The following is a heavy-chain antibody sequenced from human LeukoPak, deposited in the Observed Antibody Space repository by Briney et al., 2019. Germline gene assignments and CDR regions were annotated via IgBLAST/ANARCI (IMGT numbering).Heavy chain of an antibody. V-gene: IGHV5-51*01. CDR3: ARQFAMYDFWSGYQPFDY. Sequence: GESLRISCKGSGYSFTSYWIGRVRQMPGKGLEWMGIIYPGDSDTRYSPSFQGQVTISADKSISTAYLQWSSLKASDTAMYYCARQFAMYDFWSGYQPFDYWGQGTLVTVSS. CDR2: IYPGDSDT. J-gene: IGHJ4*02. D-gene: IGHD3/OR15-3a*01. CDR1: GYSFTSYW.